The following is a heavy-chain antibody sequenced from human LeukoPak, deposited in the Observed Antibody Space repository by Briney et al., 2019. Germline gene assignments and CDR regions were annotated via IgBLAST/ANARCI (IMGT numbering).Heavy chain of an antibody. J-gene: IGHJ4*02. CDR2: IYHTGST. CDR1: GYSISSGYY. CDR3: ARITYYYDSSGYYWEHYFDY. Sequence: SSETLSLTCTVSGYSISSGYYWGWIRQPPGKGLEWIVNIYHTGSTYYNPSLKSRVTISVDTSKNQFSLKLSSVTAADTAVYYCARITYYYDSSGYYWEHYFDYWGQGTLVTVSS. D-gene: IGHD3-22*01. V-gene: IGHV4-38-2*02.